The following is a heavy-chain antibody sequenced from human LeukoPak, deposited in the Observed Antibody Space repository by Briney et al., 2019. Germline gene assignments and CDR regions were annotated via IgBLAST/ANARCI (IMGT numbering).Heavy chain of an antibody. CDR3: VRGGHIGFDY. V-gene: IGHV3-13*04. CDR1: GFTFSDFD. J-gene: IGHJ4*02. D-gene: IGHD2-21*01. CDR2: IASAGDT. Sequence: AGGSLRLSRAASGFTFSDFDMHWVRQATGRGLEWVSSIASAGDTYYVASVRGRFTISRENAKSSLYLQMNSLRAGDTAVYYCVRGGHIGFDYWGRGTLVTVS.